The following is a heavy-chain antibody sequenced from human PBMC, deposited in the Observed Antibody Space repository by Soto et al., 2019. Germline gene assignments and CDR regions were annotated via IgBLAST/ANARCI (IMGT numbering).Heavy chain of an antibody. Sequence: SETLSLTCTVSGGSISSGDYYWSWIRQPPGKGLEWIGYIYYSGSTYYNPSLKSRVTISVDTSKNQFSLKLSSVTAADTAVYYCARLISTSSRGYYYYGMDVWGQGTTVTVSS. CDR1: GGSISSGDYY. D-gene: IGHD2-2*01. V-gene: IGHV4-30-4*01. CDR3: ARLISTSSRGYYYYGMDV. CDR2: IYYSGST. J-gene: IGHJ6*02.